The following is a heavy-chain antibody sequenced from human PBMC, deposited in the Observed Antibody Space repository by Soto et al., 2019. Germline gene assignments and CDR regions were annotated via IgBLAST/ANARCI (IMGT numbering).Heavy chain of an antibody. V-gene: IGHV4-61*01. J-gene: IGHJ5*02. CDR1: GGSVSSGSYY. CDR2: IYYSGST. Sequence: LSLTCTVSGGSVSSGSYYWSWIRQPPGKGLEWIGYIYYSGSTNYNPSLKSRVTISVDTSKNQFSLKLSSVTAAVTAVYYCARAPRYIVVVPAAIEIPNWFDPWGQGTLVTVSS. CDR3: ARAPRYIVVVPAAIEIPNWFDP. D-gene: IGHD2-2*01.